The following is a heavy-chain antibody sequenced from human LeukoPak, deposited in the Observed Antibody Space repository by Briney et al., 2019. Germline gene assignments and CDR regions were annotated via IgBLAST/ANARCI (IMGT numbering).Heavy chain of an antibody. J-gene: IGHJ3*02. CDR3: ARQRVGFDSSWYLVPKVSNDGFDI. V-gene: IGHV5-10-1*01. CDR2: IDPSDSYT. Sequence: GESLKIYCKGSGYSFTNYWISWVRQMPGKGLEWMGRIDPSDSYTNYSPSFQGHVTISVDRSLSTAFLQWSSLKASDTAIYYCARQRVGFDSSWYLVPKVSNDGFDIWGKGQWSPSLQ. D-gene: IGHD6-13*01. CDR1: GYSFTNYW.